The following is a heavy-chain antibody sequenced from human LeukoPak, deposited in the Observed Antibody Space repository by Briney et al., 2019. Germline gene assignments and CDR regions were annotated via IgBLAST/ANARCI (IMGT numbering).Heavy chain of an antibody. CDR2: IIPIFGTA. CDR3: ARVGGAVAGTIWLDP. Sequence: SVKVSCKASGGTFSSYAISWVRQAPGQGLEWMGGIIPIFGTANYAQKFQGRVTITADKSTSTAYMELSSLRSEDTAVYYCARVGGAVAGTIWLDPWGQGTLVTVSS. CDR1: GGTFSSYA. D-gene: IGHD6-19*01. V-gene: IGHV1-69*06. J-gene: IGHJ5*02.